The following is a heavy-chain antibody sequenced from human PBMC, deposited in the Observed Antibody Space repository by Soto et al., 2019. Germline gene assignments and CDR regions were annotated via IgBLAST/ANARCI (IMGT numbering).Heavy chain of an antibody. V-gene: IGHV4-39*01. CDR1: GGSISSSSYY. D-gene: IGHD4-17*01. CDR3: AGRTTFDY. Sequence: PEETLSLTCTVSGGSISSSSYYWGWIRQPPGKGLEWIGSIYYSGSTYYNPSLKSRVTISVDTSKNQFSLKLSSVTAADTAVYYCAGRTTFDYWGQGTLVTVSS. CDR2: IYYSGST. J-gene: IGHJ4*02.